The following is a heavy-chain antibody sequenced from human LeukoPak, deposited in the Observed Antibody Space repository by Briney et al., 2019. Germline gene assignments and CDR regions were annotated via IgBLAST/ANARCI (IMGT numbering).Heavy chain of an antibody. CDR2: INPNSGGT. CDR1: GYTFTGYY. D-gene: IGHD6-13*01. Sequence: ASVTVSCTASGYTFTGYYMHWVRPAPGQGLEWMGRINPNSGGTNYAQKFQGRVTMTRDTSISTAYMELSRLRSDDTAVYYCARGGWYSSSWYVSISGPGVENWFDPWGQGTLVTVSS. J-gene: IGHJ5*02. CDR3: ARGGWYSSSWYVSISGPGVENWFDP. V-gene: IGHV1-2*06.